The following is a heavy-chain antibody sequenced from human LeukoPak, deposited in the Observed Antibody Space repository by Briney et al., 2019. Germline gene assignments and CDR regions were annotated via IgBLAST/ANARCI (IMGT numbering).Heavy chain of an antibody. CDR2: ISWNSGSI. CDR1: GFTFDDYA. V-gene: IGHV3-9*01. Sequence: GGSLRLSCAASGFTFDDYAMHWVRQAPGKGLEWVSGISWNSGSIGYADSVKGRFTISRDNAKNSLYLQMNSLRAEDTAVYYCAKDLYPDYFNYGMDVWGQGTTVTVSS. J-gene: IGHJ6*02. D-gene: IGHD2/OR15-2a*01. CDR3: AKDLYPDYFNYGMDV.